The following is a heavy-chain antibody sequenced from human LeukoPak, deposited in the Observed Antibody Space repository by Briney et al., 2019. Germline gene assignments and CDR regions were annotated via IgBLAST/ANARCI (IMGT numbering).Heavy chain of an antibody. CDR2: ISAYNGNT. D-gene: IGHD7-27*01. CDR1: GYTFTSYG. CDR3: ARGPSGVFDY. V-gene: IGHV1-8*01. J-gene: IGHJ4*02. Sequence: ASVKVSCKASGYTFTSYGISWVRQAPGQGLEWMGWISAYNGNTDYAQKFQGRVTITRNTSISTAYMELSSLRSEDTAVYYCARGPSGVFDYWGQGTLVTVSS.